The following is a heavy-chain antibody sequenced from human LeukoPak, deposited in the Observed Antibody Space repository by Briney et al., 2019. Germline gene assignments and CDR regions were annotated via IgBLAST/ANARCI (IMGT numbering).Heavy chain of an antibody. Sequence: ASVKVSCKASGYTFTSYGISWVRQAPGQGLEWMGWISAYNGNTNYAQKLQGRVTMTTDTSTSTAYMELRSLRSDDTAVYYCARPRGTGIAAAGTSTRYYYYYGMDVWGQGTTVTVSS. V-gene: IGHV1-18*01. CDR1: GYTFTSYG. D-gene: IGHD6-13*01. J-gene: IGHJ6*02. CDR2: ISAYNGNT. CDR3: ARPRGTGIAAAGTSTRYYYYYGMDV.